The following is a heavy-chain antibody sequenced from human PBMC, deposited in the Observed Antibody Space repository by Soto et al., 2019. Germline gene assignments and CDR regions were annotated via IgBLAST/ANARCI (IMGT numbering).Heavy chain of an antibody. V-gene: IGHV3-21*01. D-gene: IGHD6-6*01. J-gene: IGHJ6*02. CDR3: ARGRWGIAARSRNAGMDV. CDR1: GFTFSSYS. CDR2: ISSSSSYI. Sequence: GGSLRLSCAASGFTFSSYSMNWVRQAPGKGLEWVSSISSSSSYIYYADSVKGRFTISRDNAKNSLYLQMNSLRAEDTAVYYCARGRWGIAARSRNAGMDVWGQGTTVTVSS.